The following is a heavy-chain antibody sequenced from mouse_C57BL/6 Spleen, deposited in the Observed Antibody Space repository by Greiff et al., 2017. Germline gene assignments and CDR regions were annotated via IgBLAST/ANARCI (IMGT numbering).Heavy chain of an antibody. CDR2: IYPGDGDT. J-gene: IGHJ4*01. CDR3: ARRETAQAPYAMDY. Sequence: VQLQQSGPELVKPGASVKISCKASGYAFSSSWMNWVKQRPGKGLEWIGRIYPGDGDTNYNGKFKGKATLTADKSSSTAYMQLSSQASEDSSVYFCARRETAQAPYAMDYWGQGTSVTVSS. V-gene: IGHV1-82*01. D-gene: IGHD3-2*02. CDR1: GYAFSSSW.